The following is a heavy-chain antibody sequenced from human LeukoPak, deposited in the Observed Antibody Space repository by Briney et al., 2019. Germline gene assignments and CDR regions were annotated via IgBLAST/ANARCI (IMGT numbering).Heavy chain of an antibody. D-gene: IGHD5-24*01. J-gene: IGHJ4*02. CDR1: GFTFSSYA. CDR2: ISGSGGST. V-gene: IGHV3-23*01. Sequence: GGSLRLSCAASGFTFSSYAMSWVRQAPGKGLEWVSAISGSGGSTYYADSVKGRFTISRDNSKNTLYLQMNSLRAEDTAVYYCAEGVNIGGYNSLDYWGEGTLVTVSS. CDR3: AEGVNIGGYNSLDY.